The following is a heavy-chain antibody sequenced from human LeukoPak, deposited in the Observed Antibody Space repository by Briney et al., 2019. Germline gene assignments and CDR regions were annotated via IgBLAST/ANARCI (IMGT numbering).Heavy chain of an antibody. CDR1: GFTFSSYG. D-gene: IGHD3-10*01. Sequence: QPGGSLRLSCAASGFTFSSYGMTWVRQAPGKGLEWVSAISGSAGSTYYADSVKGRFTISRDNSRNTLYLQMNSLRAEDTAIYYCAKEDHGEPIHTQFDFWGQGTLVTVSS. V-gene: IGHV3-23*01. J-gene: IGHJ4*02. CDR3: AKEDHGEPIHTQFDF. CDR2: ISGSAGST.